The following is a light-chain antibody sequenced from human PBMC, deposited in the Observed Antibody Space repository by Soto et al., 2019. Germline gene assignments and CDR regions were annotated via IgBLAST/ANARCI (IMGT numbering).Light chain of an antibody. V-gene: IGLV1-40*01. J-gene: IGLJ3*02. CDR2: GNS. CDR3: QSYDSSLSGPV. CDR1: SSNIGAGYD. Sequence: QAVVTQPPSVSGAPGQRVTMSCTGSSSNIGAGYDVHWYQQLPGTAPKLLIYGNSNRPSGVPDRFSGSKSGTSASLAITGLQAEDEADYYCQSYDSSLSGPVFGGGTKLTVL.